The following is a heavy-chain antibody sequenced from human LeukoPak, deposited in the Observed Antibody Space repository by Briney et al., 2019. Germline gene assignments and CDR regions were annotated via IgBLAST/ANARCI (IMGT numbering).Heavy chain of an antibody. CDR1: GFTFSAYD. D-gene: IGHD6-13*01. J-gene: IGHJ3*02. CDR3: ARPGYSSSWSAFDI. CDR2: ITSSGSTI. V-gene: IGHV3-48*03. Sequence: GGSLRLSCAASGFTFSAYDMNWVRQAPGKGLEWVSHITSSGSTIYYADSVKGRFTISRDNAKNSLYLQMNSLRAEDTAVYYCARPGYSSSWSAFDIWGQATMVTVSS.